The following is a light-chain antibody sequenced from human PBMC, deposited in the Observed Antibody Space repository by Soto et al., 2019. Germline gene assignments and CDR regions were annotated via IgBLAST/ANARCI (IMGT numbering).Light chain of an antibody. V-gene: IGKV3-15*01. CDR2: GAS. CDR1: QSLTNN. Sequence: EIMMTQSPATLSVSPGERATLSCRASQSLTNNYLAWYQQKPGQPPRLLIYGASTRATGIPARFSGSGSGTEFTLTISSLQSEDFAVYYCQQYNAWPRTFGGGTKVEI. CDR3: QQYNAWPRT. J-gene: IGKJ4*01.